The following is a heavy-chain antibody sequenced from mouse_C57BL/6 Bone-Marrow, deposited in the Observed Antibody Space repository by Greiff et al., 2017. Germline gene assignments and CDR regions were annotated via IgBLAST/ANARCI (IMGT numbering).Heavy chain of an antibody. CDR1: GYTFTSYW. D-gene: IGHD1-1*01. Sequence: QVQLQQPGAELVKPGASVKMSCKASGYTFTSYWITWVKQRPGQGLEWIGDIYPGSGSTNYNEKFKSKATLTVDKSSSTAYMQLSSLTSEDSAVYYCARWYYGSSSAWFAYWGQGTLVTVSA. V-gene: IGHV1-55*01. CDR2: IYPGSGST. CDR3: ARWYYGSSSAWFAY. J-gene: IGHJ3*01.